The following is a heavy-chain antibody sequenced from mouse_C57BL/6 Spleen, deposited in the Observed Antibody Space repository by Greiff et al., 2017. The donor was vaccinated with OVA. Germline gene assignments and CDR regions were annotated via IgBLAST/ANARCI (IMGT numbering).Heavy chain of an antibody. D-gene: IGHD4-1*01. Sequence: VQVVESGAELVRPGTSVKVSCKASGYAFTNYLIEWVKQRPGQGLEWIGVINPGSGGTNYNEKFKGKATLTADKSSSTAYMQLSSLTSEDSAVYFCARKGTGAFDYWGQGTTLTVSS. V-gene: IGHV1-54*01. CDR1: GYAFTNYL. J-gene: IGHJ2*01. CDR2: INPGSGGT. CDR3: ARKGTGAFDY.